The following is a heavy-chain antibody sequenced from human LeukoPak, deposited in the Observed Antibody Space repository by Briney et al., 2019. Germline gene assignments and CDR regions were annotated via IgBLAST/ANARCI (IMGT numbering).Heavy chain of an antibody. CDR1: GFTFSSYW. J-gene: IGHJ4*02. D-gene: IGHD3-22*01. V-gene: IGHV3-7*01. CDR3: ARVFYYYDSSVDY. Sequence: GGSLRLSCAASGFTFSSYWMSWVRQAPGKGLEWVANIKQDGSEKYYVDSVKGRFTISRDNAKNSLYLQMNSLRAENTAVYYCARVFYYYDSSVDYWGQGTLVTVSS. CDR2: IKQDGSEK.